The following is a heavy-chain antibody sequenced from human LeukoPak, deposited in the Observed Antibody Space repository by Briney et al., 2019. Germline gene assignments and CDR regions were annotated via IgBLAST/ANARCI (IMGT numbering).Heavy chain of an antibody. J-gene: IGHJ1*01. V-gene: IGHV4-59*08. D-gene: IGHD1-7*01. CDR3: ARSTGTTVEYFQH. CDR1: GGSISSYY. Sequence: SETLSLTCSVSGGSISSYYWSWIRQPPGKGLEWIGYIYYSGSTNYNPSLKSRVTISVDTSKNQFSLKLSSVTAADTAVYYCARSTGTTVEYFQHWGQGTLVTVSS. CDR2: IYYSGST.